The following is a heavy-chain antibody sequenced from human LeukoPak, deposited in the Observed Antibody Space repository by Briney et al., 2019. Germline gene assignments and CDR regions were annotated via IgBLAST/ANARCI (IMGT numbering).Heavy chain of an antibody. J-gene: IGHJ1*01. V-gene: IGHV4-38-2*01. CDR2: IYHSGST. Sequence: SETQSLTCAVSGYSISSGYYWGWIRQPPGKGLEWIGSIYHSGSTYYNPSLKSRVTISVDTSKNQFSLKLSSVTAADTAVYYCARSYIAAAGDLQHWGQGTLVTVSS. D-gene: IGHD6-13*01. CDR3: ARSYIAAAGDLQH. CDR1: GYSISSGYY.